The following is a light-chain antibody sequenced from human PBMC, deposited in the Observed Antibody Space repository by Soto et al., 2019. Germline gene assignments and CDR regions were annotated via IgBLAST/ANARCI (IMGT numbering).Light chain of an antibody. Sequence: DIVMTQSPDSLAVSLGERATINCKSSQSVLYSSNNKNYLAWYQQKPGQPPKLLIYGGSTRESGVPDRFSGSGSGTDFTLTISSLQAEDVAVYYCQQYFGTLGTFGQGTKVEIK. CDR2: GGS. CDR1: QSVLYSSNNKNY. V-gene: IGKV4-1*01. CDR3: QQYFGTLGT. J-gene: IGKJ1*01.